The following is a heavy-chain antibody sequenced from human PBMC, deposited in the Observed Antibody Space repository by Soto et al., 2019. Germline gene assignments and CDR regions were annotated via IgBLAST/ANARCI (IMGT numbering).Heavy chain of an antibody. J-gene: IGHJ4*02. CDR3: ARTGYFDF. CDR1: AGTFDTYS. D-gene: IGHD3-22*01. CDR2: TIPAIDLI. V-gene: IGHV1-69*02. Sequence: QVQLVQSGAEVKKPGASVKVSCKASAGTFDTYSIMWVRQAPGQGLEWMGRTIPAIDLINYAQKFQGRFTITVDESTTTVYMELRSLRYEDTAIYYCARTGYFDFLGQGTLVTVSS.